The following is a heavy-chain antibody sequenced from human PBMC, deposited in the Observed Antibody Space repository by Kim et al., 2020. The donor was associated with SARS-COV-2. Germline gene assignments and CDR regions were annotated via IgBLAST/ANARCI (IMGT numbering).Heavy chain of an antibody. CDR2: IIPIFGTA. D-gene: IGHD6-6*01. CDR3: ARDRSASRQLDGMDV. V-gene: IGHV1-69*13. CDR1: GGTFSSYA. Sequence: SVKVSCKASGGTFSSYAISWVRQAPGQGLEWMGGIIPIFGTANYAQKFQGRVTITADESTSTAYMELSSLRSEDTAVYYCARDRSASRQLDGMDVWGQGTTVTVSS. J-gene: IGHJ6*02.